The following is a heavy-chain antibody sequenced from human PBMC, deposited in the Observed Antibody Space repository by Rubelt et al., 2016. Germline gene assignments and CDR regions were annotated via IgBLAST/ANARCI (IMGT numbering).Heavy chain of an antibody. V-gene: IGHV4-4*02. CDR1: GGSISSSNW. CDR3: ARRGFRRPDYYPLEY. J-gene: IGHJ4*02. Sequence: QVQLRESGPGLVKPSGTLSLTCAVSGGSISSSNWWIWVRQPPGKGLEWIGEIYHSGSINYNPSLKSRVTISVDKSKNQFSLKLRSVTAADTAVYYCARRGFRRPDYYPLEYWGQGALVTVSS. CDR2: IYHSGSI. D-gene: IGHD1-26*01.